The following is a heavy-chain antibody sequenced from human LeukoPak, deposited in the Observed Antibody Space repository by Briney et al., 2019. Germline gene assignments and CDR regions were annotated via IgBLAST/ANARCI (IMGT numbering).Heavy chain of an antibody. D-gene: IGHD6-13*01. CDR3: ARERGGDLGQQLVLPFAFDI. Sequence: PGGSLRLSCAASGFTFSSYAMHWVRQAPGKGLEYVSAISSNGGSTYYANSVKGRFTISRDNAKNSLYLQMNSLRAEDTAVYYCARERGGDLGQQLVLPFAFDIWGQGTMVTVSS. J-gene: IGHJ3*02. V-gene: IGHV3-64*01. CDR2: ISSNGGST. CDR1: GFTFSSYA.